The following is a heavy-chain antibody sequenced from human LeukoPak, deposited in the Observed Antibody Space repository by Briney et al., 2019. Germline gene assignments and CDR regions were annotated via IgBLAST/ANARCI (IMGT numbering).Heavy chain of an antibody. CDR3: ERWFTQRSSSGGWYSPNYFDS. J-gene: IGHJ4*02. CDR2: MYYSVST. CDR1: GGSISSYH. D-gene: IGHD6-19*01. Sequence: SATLSLTCTVSGGSISSYHWSWIRQPPGKGLEWIGYMYYSVSTNYNPSLKSRVTISVDTSKNQFSLKLRSVSAADTAVYYCERWFTQRSSSGGWYSPNYFDSWGQGTLVTVSS. V-gene: IGHV4-59*07.